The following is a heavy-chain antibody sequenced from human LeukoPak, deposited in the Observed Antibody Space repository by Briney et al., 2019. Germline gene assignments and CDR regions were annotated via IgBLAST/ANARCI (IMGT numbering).Heavy chain of an antibody. CDR3: ARDRGDLYGDYEDY. CDR2: IKQDGSEK. D-gene: IGHD4-17*01. CDR1: GFTFSSYW. V-gene: IGHV3-7*01. J-gene: IGHJ4*02. Sequence: GGSLRLSCAASGFTFSSYWMSWVRQAPGKGLEWAANIKQDGSEKYYVDSVKGRFTISRDNAKNSLYLQMNSLRAEDTAVYYCARDRGDLYGDYEDYWGQGTLVTVPS.